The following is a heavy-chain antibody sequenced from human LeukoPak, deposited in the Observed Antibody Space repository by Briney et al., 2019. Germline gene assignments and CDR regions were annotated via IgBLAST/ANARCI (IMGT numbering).Heavy chain of an antibody. V-gene: IGHV4-59*01. J-gene: IGHJ3*02. CDR3: AGDRGGFEWGGSSSWYHPDDAFDI. CDR1: GGSISSYY. CDR2: IYYSGST. Sequence: SETLSLTCTVSGGSISSYYWSWIRQPPGKGLEWIGYIYYSGSTNYNPSLKSRVTISVDTSKNQFSLKLSSVTAADTAVYYFAGDRGGFEWGGSSSWYHPDDAFDIWGQGTMVTVSS. D-gene: IGHD6-13*01.